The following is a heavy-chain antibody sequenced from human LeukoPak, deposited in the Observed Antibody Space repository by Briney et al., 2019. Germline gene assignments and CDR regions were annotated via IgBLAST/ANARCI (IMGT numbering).Heavy chain of an antibody. CDR3: ARERRGEYYFDY. J-gene: IGHJ4*02. CDR1: GFTFSSYS. CDR2: ISSSSSYI. V-gene: IGHV3-21*01. Sequence: PGGSLRLSCAASGFTFSSYSMKWVRQAPGKGLEWVSSISSSSSYIYYADSVKGRFTISRDNAKNSLYLQMNSLRAEDTAVYYCARERRGEYYFDYWGQGTLVTVSS. D-gene: IGHD3-10*01.